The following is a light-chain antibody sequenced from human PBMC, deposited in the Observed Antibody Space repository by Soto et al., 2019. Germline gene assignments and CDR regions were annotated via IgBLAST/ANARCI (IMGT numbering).Light chain of an antibody. Sequence: EIVLTQSPGTLSLSPGEGATLSCRASQSFTSSYLAWFQQKAGQAPRLLIYAASSRATGIPARFRGSGSGTDFTLTISRLETEDFAVYYCQQYGDSPTFGGGTKVDIX. J-gene: IGKJ4*01. CDR2: AAS. V-gene: IGKV3-20*01. CDR1: QSFTSSY. CDR3: QQYGDSPT.